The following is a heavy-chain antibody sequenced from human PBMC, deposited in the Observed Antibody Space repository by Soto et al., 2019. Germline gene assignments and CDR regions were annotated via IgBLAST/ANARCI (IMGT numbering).Heavy chain of an antibody. D-gene: IGHD2-15*01. CDR3: ARGQVVAAQH. J-gene: IGHJ4*02. CDR2: IFRSGTT. CDR1: GASISSSNW. V-gene: IGHV4-4*02. Sequence: SETLSLTCAVSGASISSSNWWSWVRQPPGKGLEWIAEIFRSGTTNYNPSLKSRVTISVDESKNQFSLKLTSVTAADTAVYYCARGQVVAAQHWGQGTLVTVSS.